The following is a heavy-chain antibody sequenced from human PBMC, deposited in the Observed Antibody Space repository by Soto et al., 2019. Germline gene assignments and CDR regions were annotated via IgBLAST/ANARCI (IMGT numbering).Heavy chain of an antibody. Sequence: QVQLVESGGGVVQPGRSLRLSCAASGFTFSSYGMHWVRQAPGKGLEWVAVISDDGSNKYYADSVKGRFTISRDTSKNTLYLQMNSLRAEDTAMYYCAKDHGSGCDWLRVGDASDIWGQGTMVTVSS. CDR3: AKDHGSGCDWLRVGDASDI. CDR2: ISDDGSNK. CDR1: GFTFSSYG. J-gene: IGHJ3*02. V-gene: IGHV3-30*18. D-gene: IGHD5-12*01.